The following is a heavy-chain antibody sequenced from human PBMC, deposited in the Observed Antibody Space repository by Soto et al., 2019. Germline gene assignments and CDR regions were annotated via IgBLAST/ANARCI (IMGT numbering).Heavy chain of an antibody. CDR2: IYHSGST. CDR3: ARARGYCSSNSCYYYYSYGMDV. V-gene: IGHV4-4*02. J-gene: IGHJ6*02. D-gene: IGHD2-2*01. CDR1: GGSISSSNW. Sequence: SETLSLTCAVSGGSISSSNWWSWVRQPPGKGLEWIGEIYHSGSTNYNPSLKSRVTISVDKSKNQFSLKLSSVTAADTAVYYCARARGYCSSNSCYYYYSYGMDVWGQGTTVTVSS.